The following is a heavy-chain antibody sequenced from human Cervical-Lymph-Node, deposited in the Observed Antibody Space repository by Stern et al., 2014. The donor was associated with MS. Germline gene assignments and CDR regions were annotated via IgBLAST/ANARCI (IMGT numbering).Heavy chain of an antibody. J-gene: IGHJ4*02. D-gene: IGHD5-12*01. Sequence: QVQLGQSGAEVQKPSSSVSVSCKASGGTFNNHVLSWVRQARGPGLEWMGGIVPLFGTPDYARKFQGRVTITADKSTSTVHMVLSSLNREDTGSYYCANRDMGYTYGRHDYWGQGTLVTVS. CDR2: IVPLFGTP. V-gene: IGHV1-69*06. CDR1: GGTFNNHV. CDR3: ANRDMGYTYGRHDY.